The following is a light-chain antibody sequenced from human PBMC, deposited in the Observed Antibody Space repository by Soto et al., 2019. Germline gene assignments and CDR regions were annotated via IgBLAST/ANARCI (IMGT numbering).Light chain of an antibody. CDR3: QQYGSSPPA. Sequence: EIVLTPSPGTPSLSPGERATLSCRASQSVTSYLACYQQKPGQAPRLLIYGASSRATGIPDRFSGSGSGTDFTLTITRLEPEDFAVYYCQQYGSSPPAFGPGTKVDIK. J-gene: IGKJ3*01. V-gene: IGKV3-20*01. CDR1: QSVTSY. CDR2: GAS.